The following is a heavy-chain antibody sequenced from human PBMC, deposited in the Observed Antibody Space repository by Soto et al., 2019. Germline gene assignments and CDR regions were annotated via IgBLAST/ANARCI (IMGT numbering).Heavy chain of an antibody. CDR1: DGSISSGGYS. CDR2: IYHSGST. Sequence: QLQLQESGSGLVKPSQILSLTCAVSDGSISSGGYSCNWIRQPPGKVLEWMGYIYHSGSTYYNPSPKSRVTISVDWSKNQFSLKLSSVTAADTAVYYCARGMTTVTTFDYWGQGTLVTVS. J-gene: IGHJ4*02. V-gene: IGHV4-30-2*01. D-gene: IGHD4-17*01. CDR3: ARGMTTVTTFDY.